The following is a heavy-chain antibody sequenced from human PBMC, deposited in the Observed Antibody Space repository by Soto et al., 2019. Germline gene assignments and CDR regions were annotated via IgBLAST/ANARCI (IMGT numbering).Heavy chain of an antibody. CDR3: ARRGGYDFEYFDY. J-gene: IGHJ4*02. CDR2: IYYSGST. D-gene: IGHD5-12*01. V-gene: IGHV4-59*08. Sequence: SETLSLTCTVSGGSISSYYWSWIRQPPGKGLEWIGYIYYSGSTNYNPSLKSRVTISVDTSKNQFSLKLSSVTAADTAVYYCARRGGYDFEYFDYWGQGTLVTVSS. CDR1: GGSISSYY.